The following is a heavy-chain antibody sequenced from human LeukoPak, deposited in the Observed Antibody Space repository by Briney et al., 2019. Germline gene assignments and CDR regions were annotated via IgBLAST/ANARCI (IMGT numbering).Heavy chain of an antibody. Sequence: PSETLSLTCTVSGGSISSSYWSWIRQPPGKGLEWVGYIYFSGSTNYNPSLKSRVTISVDTSKNQFSLKLSSVTAADTAVYYCARYNYDFWSGYSKWFDPWGQGTLVTVSS. CDR2: IYFSGST. V-gene: IGHV4-59*01. CDR3: ARYNYDFWSGYSKWFDP. J-gene: IGHJ5*02. CDR1: GGSISSSY. D-gene: IGHD3-3*01.